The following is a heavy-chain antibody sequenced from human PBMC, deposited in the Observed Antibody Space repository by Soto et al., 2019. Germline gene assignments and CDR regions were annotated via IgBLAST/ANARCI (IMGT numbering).Heavy chain of an antibody. CDR3: ARTSILDYAFDI. CDR2: ISSSGSTI. D-gene: IGHD1-1*01. V-gene: IGHV3-11*01. J-gene: IGHJ3*02. Sequence: VQLLESGGGLVQPGGSLRLSCAGSGFGFSDYYMSWIRQAPGKGLEWVSYISSSGSTIYYADSVKGRFTISRDNAKNSLYLHMNSLRAEDTAVYYCARTSILDYAFDIWGQGTMVTVSS. CDR1: GFGFSDYY.